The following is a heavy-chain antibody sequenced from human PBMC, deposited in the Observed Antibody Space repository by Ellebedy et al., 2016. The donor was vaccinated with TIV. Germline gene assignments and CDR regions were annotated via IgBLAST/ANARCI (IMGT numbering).Heavy chain of an antibody. CDR1: GFNFNVYS. D-gene: IGHD6-19*01. CDR3: ATGLEYSSAD. Sequence: PGGSLRLSCAASGFNFNVYSMTWLRQAPGKGLEWVSYITADSNTKHYADSVKGRFTISRDNAKNSLYLQMNSLRDEDTAVYYCATGLEYSSADWGQGTLVIVSS. CDR2: ITADSNTK. J-gene: IGHJ4*02. V-gene: IGHV3-48*02.